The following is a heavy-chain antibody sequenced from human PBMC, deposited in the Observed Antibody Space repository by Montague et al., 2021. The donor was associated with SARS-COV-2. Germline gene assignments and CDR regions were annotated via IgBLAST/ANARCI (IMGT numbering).Heavy chain of an antibody. J-gene: IGHJ5*02. D-gene: IGHD1-26*01. V-gene: IGHV3-30*04. Sequence: SLRLSCAASGFTFSSYAMHWVRQAPGKGLEWVALISYDGGNKYYADSVRGRFTISRDNSKNTLYLQMNSLRAEDTAVYYCARDSGSSFDPWGQGTLVTVSS. CDR3: ARDSGSSFDP. CDR1: GFTFSSYA. CDR2: ISYDGGNK.